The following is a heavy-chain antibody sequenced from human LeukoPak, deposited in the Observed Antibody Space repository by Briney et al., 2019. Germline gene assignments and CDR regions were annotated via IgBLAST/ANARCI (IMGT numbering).Heavy chain of an antibody. CDR1: DGSFSGYY. J-gene: IGHJ4*02. CDR2: INHSGST. CDR3: ARLYDGNSEFSFDY. D-gene: IGHD4-23*01. Sequence: PSETLSLTCTVYDGSFSGYYWSWIRQPPGKGLEWIGEINHSGSTDYNPSLKSRVTISVDTSKNQFFLKLSSVTAADTAVYYCARLYDGNSEFSFDYWGQGTLVTVSS. V-gene: IGHV4-34*01.